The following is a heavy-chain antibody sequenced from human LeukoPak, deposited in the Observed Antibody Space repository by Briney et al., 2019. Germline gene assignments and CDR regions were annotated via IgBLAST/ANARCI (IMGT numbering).Heavy chain of an antibody. Sequence: PGGSLRLSCAASGFTFSNYAMNWVRQAPGKGLEWVSVISGSGDTTYYADSVKGRFTISRDNSKNTLHLQMNSLRDEDTAVYYCATRAETRGSYARVPFDFWGQGTRVTVSS. CDR3: ATRAETRGSYARVPFDF. CDR2: ISGSGDTT. CDR1: GFTFSNYA. D-gene: IGHD1-26*01. V-gene: IGHV3-23*01. J-gene: IGHJ4*02.